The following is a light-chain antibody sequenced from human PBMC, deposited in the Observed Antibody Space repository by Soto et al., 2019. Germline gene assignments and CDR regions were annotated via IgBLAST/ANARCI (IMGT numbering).Light chain of an antibody. J-gene: IGLJ1*01. CDR1: SSDVGSYNL. CDR3: CSYAGSYTFV. V-gene: IGLV2-23*01. CDR2: EGS. Sequence: QSVLTQPASVSGSPGQSITISCTGTSSDVGSYNLVSWYQQHPGKAPKLMIYEGSKRPSGVSNRFSGPKSGNTASLTISGLQAEDEGDYYCCSYAGSYTFVFGTGTKVTVL.